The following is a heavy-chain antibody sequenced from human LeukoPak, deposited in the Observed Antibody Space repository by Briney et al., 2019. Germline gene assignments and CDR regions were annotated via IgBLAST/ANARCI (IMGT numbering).Heavy chain of an antibody. CDR3: VKTLGDYGEGYFDY. J-gene: IGHJ4*02. CDR1: GFSFSSYA. D-gene: IGHD4-17*01. V-gene: IGHV3-64D*06. Sequence: GGSLRLSCSASGFSFSSYAMHWVRQAPGKGLEYVSAISSNGGSTYYAGSVKGRFTISRDNSKNTLYLQMSSLRAEDTAVYYCVKTLGDYGEGYFDYWGQGTLVTVSS. CDR2: ISSNGGST.